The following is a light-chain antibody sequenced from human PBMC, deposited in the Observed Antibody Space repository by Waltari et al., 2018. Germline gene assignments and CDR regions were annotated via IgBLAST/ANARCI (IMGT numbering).Light chain of an antibody. J-gene: IGLJ1*01. Sequence: QSALTQPASVSGSPGQSITISCTGTSSDVGGYHYVSWYQQHPGKAPKLMIYDVSNRPSGVSNRFSGSKSGNTASLTISGLQAEDEADYYCSSYTSSSTFWVFGTGTKVTVL. V-gene: IGLV2-14*03. CDR2: DVS. CDR3: SSYTSSSTFWV. CDR1: SSDVGGYHY.